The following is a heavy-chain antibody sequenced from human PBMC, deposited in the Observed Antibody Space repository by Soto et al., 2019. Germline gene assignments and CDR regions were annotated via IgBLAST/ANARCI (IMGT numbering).Heavy chain of an antibody. Sequence: GGSLRLSCAASGFTFSSYAMSWVRQAPGKGLEWVSAISGSGGSTYYADSVKGRFTISRDNSKNTLYLQMNSLRAEDTAVYYCAKDHQITIFGVVIIEPFDYWGQGTLVTVSS. CDR2: ISGSGGST. J-gene: IGHJ4*02. CDR1: GFTFSSYA. CDR3: AKDHQITIFGVVIIEPFDY. V-gene: IGHV3-23*01. D-gene: IGHD3-3*01.